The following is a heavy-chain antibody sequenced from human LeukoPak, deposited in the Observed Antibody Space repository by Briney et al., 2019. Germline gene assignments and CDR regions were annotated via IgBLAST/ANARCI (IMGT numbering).Heavy chain of an antibody. D-gene: IGHD5-18*01. J-gene: IGHJ4*02. CDR1: GFTFISYW. V-gene: IGHV3-74*01. Sequence: PGGSLRLSCAASGFTFISYWMHWVRRAPGKGLVWVSRINGDRSSTDFADSVKGRFTISRDNAKNTLYLQMNRLRAEDTAVYYFARDAPGKTAIDYWGQGTLFTVSP. CDR2: INGDRSST. CDR3: ARDAPGKTAIDY.